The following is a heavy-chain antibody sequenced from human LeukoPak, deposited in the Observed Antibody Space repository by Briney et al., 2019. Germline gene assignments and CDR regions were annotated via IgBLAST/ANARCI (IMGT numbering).Heavy chain of an antibody. CDR2: ISGTGGRT. CDR1: GFTFSNYA. CDR3: AKGLHGGVGYGVDV. Sequence: GGSLRLSCTASGFTFSNYAMTWVRQAPGKGLEWVSSISGTGGRTYSADSVKGRFTISRDNSKNTLYLQMKDLRVEHTAVYYCAKGLHGGVGYGVDVWGQGTTVSVSS. J-gene: IGHJ6*02. V-gene: IGHV3-23*01. D-gene: IGHD3-16*01.